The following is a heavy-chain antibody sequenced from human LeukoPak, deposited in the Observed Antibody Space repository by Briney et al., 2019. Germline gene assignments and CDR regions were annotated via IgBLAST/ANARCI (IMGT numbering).Heavy chain of an antibody. D-gene: IGHD2-21*01. Sequence: ASVKVSCKTYGSTFTWFLIHWVRQAPGQGLEWVGTINPRGDITSYAQRFQGRVTLTEVKTTSTFYMVLSSLTSDDTAVYFCARPAYCDGTNCGYWLDPWGPGTLVTVSS. CDR2: INPRGDIT. CDR1: GSTFTWFL. V-gene: IGHV1-46*01. J-gene: IGHJ5*02. CDR3: ARPAYCDGTNCGYWLDP.